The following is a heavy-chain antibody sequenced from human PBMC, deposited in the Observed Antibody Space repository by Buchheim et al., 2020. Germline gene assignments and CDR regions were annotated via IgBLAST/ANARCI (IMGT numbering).Heavy chain of an antibody. D-gene: IGHD4-17*01. CDR2: IKQDGSEK. CDR3: ASLQRTTVSYKRYFQH. Sequence: EVQLVESGGGLVQPGGSLRLSCAASGFTFSSYWMSWVRQAPGKGLEWVANIKQDGSEKYYVDSVKGRFTISRDNAKNSLYLQMNSLRAEDTAVYYCASLQRTTVSYKRYFQHWGQGTL. V-gene: IGHV3-7*01. CDR1: GFTFSSYW. J-gene: IGHJ1*01.